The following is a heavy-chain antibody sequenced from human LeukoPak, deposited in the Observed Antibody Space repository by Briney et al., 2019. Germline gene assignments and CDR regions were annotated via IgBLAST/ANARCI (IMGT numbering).Heavy chain of an antibody. CDR1: GFTFSSYD. J-gene: IGHJ4*02. Sequence: PGGSLRLSCAASGFTFSSYDMHWVRQATGKGLKWVSAIGTAGDTYYPGSVKGRFTISRENAKNSLYLQMNSLRAGDTAVYYCARDSGSGWYIFDYWGQGTLVTVSS. V-gene: IGHV3-13*01. D-gene: IGHD6-19*01. CDR2: IGTAGDT. CDR3: ARDSGSGWYIFDY.